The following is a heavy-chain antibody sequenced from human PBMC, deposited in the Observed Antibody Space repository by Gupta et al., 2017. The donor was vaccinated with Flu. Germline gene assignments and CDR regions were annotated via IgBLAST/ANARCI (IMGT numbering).Heavy chain of an antibody. Sequence: DVQLVESGGGVVKPGGSLRLSCASSGFPFSSYDTHWDRQAPGKGLEWGSAIGTAGDTYYPGSVKGRFTISRENAKNSLYLQMNSLRAGDKAVYYCARGTLYDSSGYYPDDAFDIWGQGTMVTVSS. V-gene: IGHV3-13*01. CDR3: ARGTLYDSSGYYPDDAFDI. CDR1: GFPFSSYD. J-gene: IGHJ3*02. CDR2: IGTAGDT. D-gene: IGHD3-22*01.